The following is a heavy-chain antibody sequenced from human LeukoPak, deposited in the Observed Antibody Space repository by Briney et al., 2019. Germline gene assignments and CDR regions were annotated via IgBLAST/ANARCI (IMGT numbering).Heavy chain of an antibody. V-gene: IGHV4-59*08. J-gene: IGHJ5*02. CDR3: ARTSRDTIFGVVNWFDP. Sequence: PSETLSLTCTVSGGSISSYYWSWIRQPPGKGLEWIGYIYYSGSTNYNPSLKSRVTISVDTSKNQFSLKLSSVTAADTAVYYCARTSRDTIFGVVNWFDPWGQGTLVTVSS. CDR1: GGSISSYY. CDR2: IYYSGST. D-gene: IGHD3-3*01.